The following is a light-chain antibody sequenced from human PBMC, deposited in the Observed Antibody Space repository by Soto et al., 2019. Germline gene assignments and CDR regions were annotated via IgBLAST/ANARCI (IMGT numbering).Light chain of an antibody. J-gene: IGLJ3*02. CDR3: SSYTTSHTWV. V-gene: IGLV2-14*03. Sequence: QSALTQPASVSGSPGQSITISYTGTSSDVGAYNYVSWYQQHPGKAPKLMIFDVNDRPSWVSNRFSGSKSGNTASLTISGLQAEDEADYYCSSYTTSHTWVFGGGTKLTVL. CDR1: SSDVGAYNY. CDR2: DVN.